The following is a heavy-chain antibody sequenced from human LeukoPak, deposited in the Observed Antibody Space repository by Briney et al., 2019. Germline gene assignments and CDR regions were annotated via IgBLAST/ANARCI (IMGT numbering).Heavy chain of an antibody. CDR1: GGSFSGYY. J-gene: IGHJ5*02. CDR2: INHSGST. V-gene: IGHV4-34*01. CDR3: ARGRARFDP. Sequence: SETLSLTCAVYGGSFSGYYWSWIRQPPGKGLEWVGEINHSGSTNYNPSLKSRVTISVDTSKNQFSLKLSSVTAADTAVYYCARGRARFDPWGQGTLVTVSS.